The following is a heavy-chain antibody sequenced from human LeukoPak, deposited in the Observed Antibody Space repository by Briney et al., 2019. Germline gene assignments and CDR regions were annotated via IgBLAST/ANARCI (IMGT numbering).Heavy chain of an antibody. V-gene: IGHV4-34*01. D-gene: IGHD3-3*01. CDR2: INHSGST. CDR3: ARAAPYDFWSGYYNFDY. Sequence: SETLSLTCAVYGGSFSGYYWSWIRQPPGKGLEWIGEINHSGSTNYNPSLKSRVTISVDTSKNQFSLKLSSVTAADTAVYYCARAAPYDFWSGYYNFDYWGQGTLVTVSS. CDR1: GGSFSGYY. J-gene: IGHJ4*02.